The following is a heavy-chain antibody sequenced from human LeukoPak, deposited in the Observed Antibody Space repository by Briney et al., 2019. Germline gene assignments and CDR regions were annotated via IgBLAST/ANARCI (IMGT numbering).Heavy chain of an antibody. J-gene: IGHJ4*02. CDR2: IKQDGSEK. D-gene: IGHD1-1*01. Sequence: PGGSLRLSCVASGFTLSSYWMSGVRPAPGKGLEWVANIKQDGSEKYYVDSVKGRFTISRDNAKNPLYLQMNSVRAEDTAVYYCARRFIKLEYWGQGTLGTVSS. V-gene: IGHV3-7*01. CDR1: GFTLSSYW. CDR3: ARRFIKLEY.